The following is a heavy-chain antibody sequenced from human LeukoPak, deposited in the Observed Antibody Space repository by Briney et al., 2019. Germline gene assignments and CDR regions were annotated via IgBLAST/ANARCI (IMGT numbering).Heavy chain of an antibody. J-gene: IGHJ5*02. V-gene: IGHV4-61*02. CDR1: GGSISSGSYY. Sequence: PSQTLSLTCTVSGGSISSGSYYWSWLRQPAGKGLEWIGRIYTSGSTNYNPSLKSRVTISVDTSKNQFSLKPSSVTAADTAVYYCARALDFWSGYSPKNWFDPWGQGTLVTVSS. CDR2: IYTSGST. D-gene: IGHD3-3*01. CDR3: ARALDFWSGYSPKNWFDP.